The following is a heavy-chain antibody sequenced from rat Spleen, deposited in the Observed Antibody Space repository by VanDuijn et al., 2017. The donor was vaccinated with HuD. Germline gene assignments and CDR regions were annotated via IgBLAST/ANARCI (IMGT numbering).Heavy chain of an antibody. CDR2: ISYSGVT. CDR3: ATLGLGYYFDY. J-gene: IGHJ2*01. V-gene: IGHV3-1*01. CDR1: DYSITSNF. D-gene: IGHD4-6*01. Sequence: EVQLQESGPGLVKPSQSLSLTCSVTDYSITSNFWGWIRKFLGNKMEWMGYISYSGVTSYNPSLKGRVSITRDTSKNQFFLQLNSVTSEDTATYYCATLGLGYYFDYWGQGVMVTVSS.